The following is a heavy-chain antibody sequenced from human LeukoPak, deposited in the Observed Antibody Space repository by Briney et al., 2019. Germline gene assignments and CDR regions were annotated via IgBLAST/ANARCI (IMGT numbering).Heavy chain of an antibody. CDR3: ATDRATQYFDY. V-gene: IGHV3-7*01. CDR2: IKQDGSEE. J-gene: IGHJ4*02. D-gene: IGHD2-15*01. Sequence: GGSLRLSCAASGFTFSSYWMSWVRQAPGKGLEWVANIKQDGSEEYYVDSVKGRFTISRDNSRNTLFLQMNSLRAEDTAVYYCATDRATQYFDYWGQGTLVSVSS. CDR1: GFTFSSYW.